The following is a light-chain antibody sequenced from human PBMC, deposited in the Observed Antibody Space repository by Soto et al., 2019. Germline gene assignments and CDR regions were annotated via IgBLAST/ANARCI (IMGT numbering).Light chain of an antibody. CDR2: GNS. V-gene: IGLV1-40*01. Sequence: QSVLTQPPAVSGAPGPEITISFTGSSSNIGAGYAVHWYQQLPGTAPKLLIYGNSNRPSGVPDRFSGSKSCTSASLAITWLQAEDEADYYCQSYDSSLSAPYVFGTGTKLPVL. CDR3: QSYDSSLSAPYV. CDR1: SSNIGAGYA. J-gene: IGLJ1*01.